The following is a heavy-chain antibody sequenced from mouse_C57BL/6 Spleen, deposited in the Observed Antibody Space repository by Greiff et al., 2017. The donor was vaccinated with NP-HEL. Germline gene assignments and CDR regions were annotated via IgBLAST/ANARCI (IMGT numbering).Heavy chain of an antibody. CDR3: ARIYYGLDY. D-gene: IGHD2-1*01. Sequence: EAQLQQSGPELVKPGASVKMSCKASGYTFTDYNMHWVKQSHGKSLEWIGYINPNNGGTSYNQKFKSKATLTVNKSSSTAYMERRSLTSEDSAVYYCARIYYGLDYWGQGTTLTVSS. J-gene: IGHJ2*01. V-gene: IGHV1-22*01. CDR2: INPNNGGT. CDR1: GYTFTDYN.